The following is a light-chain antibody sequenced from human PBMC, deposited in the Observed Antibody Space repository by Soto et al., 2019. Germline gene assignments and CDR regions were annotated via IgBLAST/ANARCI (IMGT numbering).Light chain of an antibody. CDR1: QGISSY. CDR3: QQHYSYCLT. V-gene: IGKV1-8*01. CDR2: AAS. J-gene: IGKJ1*01. Sequence: AIRMTQSPSSLSASTGDRVTITCRARQGISSYLAWYQQKPVKAPKLLIYAASTFQSGVPSRFSGRGSGTDFTLTIICLQSEDFATYYCQQHYSYCLTFGHGTQVEIK.